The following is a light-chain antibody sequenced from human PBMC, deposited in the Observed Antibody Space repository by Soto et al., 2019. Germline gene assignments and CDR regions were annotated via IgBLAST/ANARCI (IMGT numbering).Light chain of an antibody. J-gene: IGLJ1*01. V-gene: IGLV3-21*02. Sequence: SYELTQPPSESVAPGQTARITCGGDNIGSYSVQWDQQKPGQAPVVVVYDDRDRPSGIPERFSGSNSGNTAALTISRVEAGDEADYYCQVWDSSADRCVFGTGTKVTVL. CDR1: NIGSYS. CDR3: QVWDSSADRCV. CDR2: DDR.